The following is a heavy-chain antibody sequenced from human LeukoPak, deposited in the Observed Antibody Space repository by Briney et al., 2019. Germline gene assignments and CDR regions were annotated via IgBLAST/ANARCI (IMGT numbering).Heavy chain of an antibody. Sequence: SVKVSCKASGGTFSSYAISWVRQAPGQGLEWMGRIIPILGIANYAQKFQGRVTITADKSTSTAYMELSSLRSEDTAVYYCARGSGDYVIWFDPWGQGTLVTVSS. D-gene: IGHD4-17*01. CDR1: GGTFSSYA. J-gene: IGHJ5*02. V-gene: IGHV1-69*04. CDR3: ARGSGDYVIWFDP. CDR2: IIPILGIA.